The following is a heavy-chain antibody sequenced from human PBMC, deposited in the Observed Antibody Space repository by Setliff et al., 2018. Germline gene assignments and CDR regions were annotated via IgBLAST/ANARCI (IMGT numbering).Heavy chain of an antibody. CDR1: GYTFTGYY. CDR2: INPNSGGT. J-gene: IGHJ3*02. D-gene: IGHD6-13*01. CDR3: ARGGGSSSWYDAFDI. V-gene: IGHV1-2*02. Sequence: GASVKVSCKASGYTFTGYYMHWVRQAPGQGLEWMGWINPNSGGTNYAQKFQGRVTMTRDTSISTAYMELSRLRSDDTAVYYCARGGGSSSWYDAFDIGGQGTMVTVSS.